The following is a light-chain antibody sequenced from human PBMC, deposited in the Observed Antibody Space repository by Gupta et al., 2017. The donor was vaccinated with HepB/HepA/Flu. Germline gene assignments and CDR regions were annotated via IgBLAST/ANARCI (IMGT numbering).Light chain of an antibody. Sequence: QSTLTQPRSVSGSPGQSVTISCTGTSSGVGGYNYVSWYQQPPGKAPKLMIYDVSKRPSGVPDRFSGSKAGNTASLTISGLQAEDEADYDCCSYAGSYTFGHVVFGGGTKLTVL. J-gene: IGLJ2*01. CDR2: DVS. CDR3: CSYAGSYTFGHVV. V-gene: IGLV2-11*01. CDR1: SSGVGGYNY.